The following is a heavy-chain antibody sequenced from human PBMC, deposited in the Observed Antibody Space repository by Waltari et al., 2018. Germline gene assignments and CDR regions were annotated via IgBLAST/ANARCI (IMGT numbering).Heavy chain of an antibody. D-gene: IGHD2-21*01. V-gene: IGHV1-18*01. CDR3: ARDYGGNLSYYYYYYMDV. CDR1: GYTFTSYG. J-gene: IGHJ6*03. Sequence: QVHLVQSGAEVKKPGASVKVSCKASGYTFTSYGISWVRQAPGQGLEWMGWISAYNGNTNYAQKLQGRVTMTTDTSTSTAYMELRSLRSDDTAVYYCARDYGGNLSYYYYYYMDVWGKGTTVTVSS. CDR2: ISAYNGNT.